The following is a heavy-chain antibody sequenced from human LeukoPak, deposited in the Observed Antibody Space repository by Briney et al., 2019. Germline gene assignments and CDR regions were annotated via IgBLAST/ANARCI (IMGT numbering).Heavy chain of an antibody. CDR1: GFTFSDYY. V-gene: IGHV3-7*01. J-gene: IGHJ4*02. Sequence: GGSLRLSCAASGFTFSDYYMSWVRQAPEKGLEWVAKIKPDGSEIYHVDSVQGRFTISRDNAKNSLYLQMNSLRAEDTAVYYCATSRFYLESWGQGTLVTVSS. CDR2: IKPDGSEI. CDR3: ATSRFYLES.